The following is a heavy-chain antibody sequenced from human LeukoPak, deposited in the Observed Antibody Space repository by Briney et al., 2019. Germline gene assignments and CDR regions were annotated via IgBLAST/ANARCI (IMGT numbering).Heavy chain of an antibody. CDR1: GYSFTSYW. Sequence: GESLKISCKGSGYSFTSYWIGWVRQMPGKGLEWMGIMYPGDSDTRYSPSFQGQVTISADKSISTAYLQWSSLKASDTAMYYCARHTGIRGATKAFDIWGQGTMVTVSS. CDR3: ARHTGIRGATKAFDI. D-gene: IGHD1-26*01. J-gene: IGHJ3*02. V-gene: IGHV5-51*01. CDR2: MYPGDSDT.